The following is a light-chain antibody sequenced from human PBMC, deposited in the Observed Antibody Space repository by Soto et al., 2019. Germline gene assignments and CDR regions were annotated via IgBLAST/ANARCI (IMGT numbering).Light chain of an antibody. CDR3: SSYTSCSTPVV. J-gene: IGLJ2*01. CDR1: SSDVGGYNY. V-gene: IGLV2-14*01. Sequence: QSVLAQPASVSGSPGQSVTISCTGTSSDVGGYNYVSWYQQHPGKAPKLMIYDVSNRPSGVSNRFSGSKSGNTASLTISGLQAEDEADYYCSSYTSCSTPVVFGGGTKVTV. CDR2: DVS.